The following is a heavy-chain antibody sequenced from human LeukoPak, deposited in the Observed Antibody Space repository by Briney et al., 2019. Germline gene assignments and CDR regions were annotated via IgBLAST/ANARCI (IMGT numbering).Heavy chain of an antibody. Sequence: SQTLSLTCTVSGGSISSGDYYWSWIRQPPGKGLEWIGYIYYSGSTYYNPSLKSRVTISVDTSKNQFSLKLSSVTAADTAVYYSARVYDFWSGYLADPWGQGTLVTVSS. CDR1: GGSISSGDYY. V-gene: IGHV4-30-4*08. D-gene: IGHD3-3*01. CDR2: IYYSGST. J-gene: IGHJ5*02. CDR3: ARVYDFWSGYLADP.